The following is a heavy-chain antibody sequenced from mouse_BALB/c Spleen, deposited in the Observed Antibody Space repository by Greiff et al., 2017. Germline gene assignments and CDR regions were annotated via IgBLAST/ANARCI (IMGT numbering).Heavy chain of an antibody. CDR2: INPGSGGT. CDR1: GYTFTSYY. J-gene: IGHJ2*01. V-gene: IGHV1-54*01. Sequence: VQVVESGAELVKPGASVKLSCKASGYTFTSYYMYWVKQRPGQGLEWIGVINPGSGGTNYNEKFKGKATLTADKSSSTAYMQLSSLTSDDSAVYFCARGNYDGYYFDYWGQGTTLTVSS. CDR3: ARGNYDGYYFDY. D-gene: IGHD2-3*01.